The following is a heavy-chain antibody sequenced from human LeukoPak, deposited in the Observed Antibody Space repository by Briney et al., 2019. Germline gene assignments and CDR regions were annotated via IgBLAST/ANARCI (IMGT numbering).Heavy chain of an antibody. CDR2: IYYTGTT. Sequence: PSETLSLTCTVSGGSVRSSSYYWDWIRQPPGKGLEWIGSIYYTGTTYYNPSLKSRVTMSVDTSKNQFFLNLSSVTAADTAVYYCASHSVEMAGTWDYWGQGTLVTVSS. V-gene: IGHV4-39*01. D-gene: IGHD5-24*01. CDR1: GGSVRSSSYY. CDR3: ASHSVEMAGTWDY. J-gene: IGHJ4*02.